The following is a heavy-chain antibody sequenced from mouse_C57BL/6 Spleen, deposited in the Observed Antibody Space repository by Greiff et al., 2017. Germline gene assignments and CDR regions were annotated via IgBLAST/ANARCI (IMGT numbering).Heavy chain of an antibody. V-gene: IGHV14-2*01. CDR1: GFNIKDYY. Sequence: EVMLVESGAELVKPGASVKLSCTASGFNIKDYYMHWVKQRTEQGLEWIGRIDPEDGETKYAPKFQGKATITADTSSNTSYLQLSSLTSEDTAVYYCAPGMGSLYYFDYWGQGTTLTVAS. J-gene: IGHJ2*01. D-gene: IGHD1-1*01. CDR3: APGMGSLYYFDY. CDR2: IDPEDGET.